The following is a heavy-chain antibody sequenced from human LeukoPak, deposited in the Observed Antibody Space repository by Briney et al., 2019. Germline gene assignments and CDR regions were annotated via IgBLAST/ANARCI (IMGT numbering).Heavy chain of an antibody. J-gene: IGHJ3*02. CDR2: ISGSGGST. CDR3: ATLVTYCSGGSCYGGAFDI. Sequence: PGGSLRLSCAASGFTFSSYGMSWVRQAPGKGLEWVSAISGSGGSTYYADSVKGRFTISRDNSKNTLYLQMNSLRAEDTAVYYCATLVTYCSGGSCYGGAFDIWGQGAMVTVSS. CDR1: GFTFSSYG. V-gene: IGHV3-23*01. D-gene: IGHD2-15*01.